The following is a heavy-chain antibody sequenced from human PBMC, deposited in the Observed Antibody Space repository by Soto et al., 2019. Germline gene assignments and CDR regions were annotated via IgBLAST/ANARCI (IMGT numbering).Heavy chain of an antibody. D-gene: IGHD3-10*01. V-gene: IGHV1-69*13. CDR1: GGTFSSYA. CDR2: IIPIFGTA. J-gene: IGHJ5*02. Sequence: ASVKVSCKASGGTFSSYAISWVRQAPGQGLEWMGGIIPIFGTANYAQKFQGRVTITADESTSTAYMELSSLRSEDTAVYYCARQSRYGLSSFDWFDPWGQGTLVTVSS. CDR3: ARQSRYGLSSFDWFDP.